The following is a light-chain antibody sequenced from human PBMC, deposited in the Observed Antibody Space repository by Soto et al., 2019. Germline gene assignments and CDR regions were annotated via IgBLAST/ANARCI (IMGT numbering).Light chain of an antibody. J-gene: IGKJ4*01. CDR1: LDIRGY. V-gene: IGKV1-9*01. CDR3: QQLDRYPFT. CDR2: SAS. Sequence: DIQLTKSPSFLSASVGDRVTITCRASLDIRGYLAWYQQKPWKVPRLLIYSASTLQSGVTSRFSGSGSGTEFTLTSSSLQPEDFASYYCQQLDRYPFTFGGGTKVEI.